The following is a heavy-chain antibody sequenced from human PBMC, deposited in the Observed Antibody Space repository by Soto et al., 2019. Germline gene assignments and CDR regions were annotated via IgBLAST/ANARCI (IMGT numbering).Heavy chain of an antibody. CDR3: ARRYGGNLDY. CDR2: IYYSGST. CDR1: GGSIIGYY. V-gene: IGHV4-59*08. J-gene: IGHJ4*02. Sequence: SETLSLTCTVSGGSIIGYYWSWIRQSPGKGLEWIGYIYYSGSTNYNPSLKSRVTISVDTSKNQFSLKLSSVTAADTAVYYCARRYGGNLDYWGQGTLVTVSS. D-gene: IGHD1-26*01.